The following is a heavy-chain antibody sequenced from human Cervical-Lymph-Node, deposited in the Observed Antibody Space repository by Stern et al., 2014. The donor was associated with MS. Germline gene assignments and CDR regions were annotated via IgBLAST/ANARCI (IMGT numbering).Heavy chain of an antibody. J-gene: IGHJ6*02. CDR3: ARVDCSGTNCFYYYYGMDV. D-gene: IGHD2-2*01. V-gene: IGHV3-21*01. CDR2: IRVGTGYI. CDR1: GFTFNSYS. Sequence: AQLVESGGGLVKPGGSLRLSCEASGFTFNSYSMNWVRQAPGTGLEWVSSIRVGTGYIYYADSVKGRFTISRDNAKNSLFLQMNPLRAEDTAVYYCARVDCSGTNCFYYYYGMDVWGQGTTVTVSS.